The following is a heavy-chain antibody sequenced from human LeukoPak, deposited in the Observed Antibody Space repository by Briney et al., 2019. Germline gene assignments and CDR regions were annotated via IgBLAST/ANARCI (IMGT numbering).Heavy chain of an antibody. V-gene: IGHV3-23*01. CDR3: ARGESVAMGSIDL. D-gene: IGHD2-2*01. CDR2: ISPTTGTT. J-gene: IGHJ5*02. Sequence: PGGSLRLSCAASGFTFSSYAMSWIRQAPGKGLEWLSAISPTTGTTFYADSVKGRFTISRDDSKNTLYLQMDGMRTEDSAVYYCARGESVAMGSIDLWGQGTLVTVSS. CDR1: GFTFSSYA.